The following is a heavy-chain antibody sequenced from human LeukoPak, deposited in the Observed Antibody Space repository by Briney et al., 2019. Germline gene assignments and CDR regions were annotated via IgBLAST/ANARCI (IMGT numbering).Heavy chain of an antibody. CDR3: ARAGFGLAPHRGTPFDY. CDR1: GGSVTTYH. Sequence: SETLSLTCAVSGGSVTTYHWTWIRQPPGKGLEWIGEINHSGITNYNPSLKSRVTISIDTSKNQFSLNLSSVTAADTAVYYCARAGFGLAPHRGTPFDYWGQGTLVTVSS. D-gene: IGHD3-10*01. J-gene: IGHJ4*02. V-gene: IGHV4-34*01. CDR2: INHSGIT.